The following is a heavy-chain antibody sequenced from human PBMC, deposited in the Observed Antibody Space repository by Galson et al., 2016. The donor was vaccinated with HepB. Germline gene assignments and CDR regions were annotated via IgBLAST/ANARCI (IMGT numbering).Heavy chain of an antibody. D-gene: IGHD3-3*01. CDR3: TRYSLRSFDLLNWFDP. CDR1: GFTFTNAW. J-gene: IGHJ5*02. Sequence: SLRLSCAASGFTFTNAWMSWVRQAPGKGLEWVGRVKSIPDGGTTDYAAPVEGRITIPRDDSKNTLYLQMNSLKTEDTALYYCTRYSLRSFDLLNWFDPWGQGTLVTVSS. V-gene: IGHV3-15*01. CDR2: VKSIPDGGTT.